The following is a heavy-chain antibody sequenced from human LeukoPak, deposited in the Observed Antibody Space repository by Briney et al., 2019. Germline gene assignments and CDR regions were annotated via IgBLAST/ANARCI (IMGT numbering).Heavy chain of an antibody. CDR2: INHSGST. CDR3: ARGPPYYYDSSGKTEGVDY. CDR1: GGSFSGYY. V-gene: IGHV4-34*01. D-gene: IGHD3-22*01. Sequence: PSETLSLTCAVYGGSFSGYYWSWIRQPPGKGPEWIGEINHSGSTNYNPSLKSRVTISVDTSKNQFSLKLSSVTAADTAVYYCARGPPYYYDSSGKTEGVDYWGQGTLVTVSS. J-gene: IGHJ4*02.